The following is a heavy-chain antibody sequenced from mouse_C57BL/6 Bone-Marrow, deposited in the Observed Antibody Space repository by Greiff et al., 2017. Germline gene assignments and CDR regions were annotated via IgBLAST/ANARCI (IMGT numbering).Heavy chain of an antibody. J-gene: IGHJ4*01. CDR1: GFTFSSYG. Sequence: EVNVVESGGDLVKPGGSLKLSCAASGFTFSSYGMSWVRQTPDKRLEWVATISSGGSYTYYPDSVKGRFTISRDNAKNTLYLQMSSLKSEDTAMYYCARRNYGFYAMDYWGQGTSVTVSS. CDR2: ISSGGSYT. CDR3: ARRNYGFYAMDY. V-gene: IGHV5-6*02. D-gene: IGHD1-1*01.